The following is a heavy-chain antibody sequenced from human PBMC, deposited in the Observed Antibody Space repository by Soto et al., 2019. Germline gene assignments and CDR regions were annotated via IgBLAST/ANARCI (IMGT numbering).Heavy chain of an antibody. D-gene: IGHD3-16*01. V-gene: IGHV4-31*03. J-gene: IGHJ4*02. CDR1: GGSINSDRYY. Sequence: SDTLSLTCTVSGGSINSDRYYWSWIRQHPGKHLEWIGYIYYSGSTYYNPSLKSRITISVDTSMNHFSLKLTSVTAADTAIYYCARTDYVSGLPDYWGQGTLVTVSS. CDR3: ARTDYVSGLPDY. CDR2: IYYSGST.